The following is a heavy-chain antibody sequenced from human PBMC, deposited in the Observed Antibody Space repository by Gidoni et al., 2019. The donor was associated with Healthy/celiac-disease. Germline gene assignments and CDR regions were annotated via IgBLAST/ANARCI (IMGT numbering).Heavy chain of an antibody. CDR1: GYSFTSYW. J-gene: IGHJ6*02. CDR3: ARVDSTKSFYYYGMDV. CDR2: IDPSDSYT. V-gene: IGHV5-10-1*03. D-gene: IGHD3-22*01. Sequence: EVQLVQSGAEVKKPGESLRISCKGSGYSFTSYWISWVRQMPGKGLEWMGRIDPSDSYTNYSPSFQGHVTISADKSISTAYLQWSSLKASDTAMYYCARVDSTKSFYYYGMDVWGQGTTVTVSS.